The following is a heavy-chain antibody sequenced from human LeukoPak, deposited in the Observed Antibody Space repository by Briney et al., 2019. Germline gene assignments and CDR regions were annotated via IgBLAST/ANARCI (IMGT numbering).Heavy chain of an antibody. CDR1: GGSISSYY. J-gene: IGHJ6*03. D-gene: IGHD3-16*01. V-gene: IGHV4-4*07. CDR3: ARAEGSPVGQFGLWGDYYYYYMDV. CDR2: IYTSGST. Sequence: PSETLSLTCTVSGGSISSYYWSWIRQPAGKGLEWIGRIYTSGSTNYNPSLKSRVTMSVNTSKNQFSLKLSSVTAADTAVYYCARAEGSPVGQFGLWGDYYYYYMDVWGKGTTVTVSS.